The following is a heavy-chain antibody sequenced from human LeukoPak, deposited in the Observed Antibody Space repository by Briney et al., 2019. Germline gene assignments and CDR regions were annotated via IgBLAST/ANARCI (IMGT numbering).Heavy chain of an antibody. CDR3: ARHRQSGYYGPNDAFDI. V-gene: IGHV4-39*01. J-gene: IGHJ3*02. CDR2: IYYSGST. Sequence: PSEILSLTCTVSGGSISSSSYYWGWIRQPPGKGLEWIGSIYYSGSTYYNPSLKSRVTISVDTSKNQFSLKLSSVTAADTAVYYCARHRQSGYYGPNDAFDIWGQGTMVTVSS. D-gene: IGHD3-22*01. CDR1: GGSISSSSYY.